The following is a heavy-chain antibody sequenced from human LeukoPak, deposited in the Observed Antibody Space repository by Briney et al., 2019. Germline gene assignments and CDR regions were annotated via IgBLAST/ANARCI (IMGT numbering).Heavy chain of an antibody. D-gene: IGHD1-26*01. V-gene: IGHV1-8*02. CDR2: MNPNSGNT. CDR3: ARGGELLGVNDY. CDR1: GDTFTNYG. J-gene: IGHJ4*02. Sequence: ASVKVSCKASGDTFTNYGFSWVRQATGQGPEWMGWMNPNSGNTGYAQKFQGRVTMTRNTSISTAYMELSSLRSEDTAVYYCARGGELLGVNDYWGQGTLVTVSS.